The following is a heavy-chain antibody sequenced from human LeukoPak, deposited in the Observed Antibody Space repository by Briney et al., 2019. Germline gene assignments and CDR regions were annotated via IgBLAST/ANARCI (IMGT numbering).Heavy chain of an antibody. D-gene: IGHD4-17*01. CDR2: ISYDGSNK. V-gene: IGHV3-30*18. Sequence: GGSLRLSCAASGFTFSSYGMHWVRQAPGKGLEWVAVISYDGSNKYYADSVKGRFTISRDNSKNTLYLQMNSLRAEDTAAYHCAKGRNEDGDAALNYWGQGTLVTVSS. CDR1: GFTFSSYG. J-gene: IGHJ4*02. CDR3: AKGRNEDGDAALNY.